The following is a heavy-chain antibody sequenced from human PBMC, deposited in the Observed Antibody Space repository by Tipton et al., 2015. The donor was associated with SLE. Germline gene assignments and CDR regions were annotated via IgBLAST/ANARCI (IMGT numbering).Heavy chain of an antibody. CDR2: LNPNSGGT. V-gene: IGHV1-2*02. J-gene: IGHJ4*02. CDR3: ARSWFDIVSVPAVTHFDN. Sequence: QLVQSGAEVKKPGASVKISCKSSGYIFTGYYLQWVRQAPGQGLEGIGWLNPNSGGTNHAQKFQGRVTLTRDAPIDTAYLELSGLKPDDTAVYFCARSWFDIVSVPAVTHFDNWGQGTQLTVSS. D-gene: IGHD5/OR15-5a*01. CDR1: GYIFTGYY.